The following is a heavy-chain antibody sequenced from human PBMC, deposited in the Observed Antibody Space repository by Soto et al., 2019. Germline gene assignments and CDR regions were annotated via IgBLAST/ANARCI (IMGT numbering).Heavy chain of an antibody. CDR3: ARGGYFDY. V-gene: IGHV4-34*01. CDR2: INHSGST. Sequence: PSETLSLTCAVYGGSFSGYYWSWIRQPPGRGLEWIGEINHSGSTNYNPSLKSRVTISVDTSKNQFSLKLSSVTAADTAVYYCARGGYFDYWGQGTLVTVSS. CDR1: GGSFSGYY. J-gene: IGHJ4*02.